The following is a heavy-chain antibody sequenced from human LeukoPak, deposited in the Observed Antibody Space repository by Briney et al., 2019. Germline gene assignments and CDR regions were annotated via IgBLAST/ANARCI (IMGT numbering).Heavy chain of an antibody. D-gene: IGHD6-19*01. J-gene: IGHJ4*02. CDR3: AREISGWYDY. Sequence: SETLSLTCAVYGGSFSSYYWSWIRQPPGKGLEWIGYINYSGSTNYNPSLKSRVTISVDTSKNQFSLKLSSVTAADTAVYYCAREISGWYDYWGQGTLVTVSS. CDR1: GGSFSSYY. V-gene: IGHV4-59*01. CDR2: INYSGST.